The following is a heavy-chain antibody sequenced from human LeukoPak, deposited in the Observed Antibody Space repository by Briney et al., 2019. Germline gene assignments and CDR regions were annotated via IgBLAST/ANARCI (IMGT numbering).Heavy chain of an antibody. CDR1: GLTFSSYW. CDR2: INSDGSST. Sequence: GGSLRLACAASGLTFSSYWMHWVRQAPAKGLVWVSHINSDGSSTSYADSVKGRFTISRDNAKNTLYLQMNSLRAEDTAVYYCARGSAYYYDSSGHPYDYWGQGTLVTVSS. CDR3: ARGSAYYYDSSGHPYDY. V-gene: IGHV3-74*01. D-gene: IGHD3-22*01. J-gene: IGHJ4*02.